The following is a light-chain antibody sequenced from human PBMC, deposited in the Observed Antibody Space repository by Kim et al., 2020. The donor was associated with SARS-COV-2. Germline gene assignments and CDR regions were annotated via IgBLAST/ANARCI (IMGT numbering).Light chain of an antibody. CDR1: QSVLYDSDKRNY. Sequence: ATISGTSSQSVLYDSDKRNYLAWYQKKPGQPPKLLIYCASTRESGVPDRFSGGGSGTDFTLTSSSLQAEDVAVYYCQQYYNSPLTFGGGTKVDIK. CDR2: CAS. J-gene: IGKJ4*01. V-gene: IGKV4-1*01. CDR3: QQYYNSPLT.